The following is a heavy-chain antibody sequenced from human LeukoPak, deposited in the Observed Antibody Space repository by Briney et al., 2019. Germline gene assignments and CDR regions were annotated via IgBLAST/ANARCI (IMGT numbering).Heavy chain of an antibody. D-gene: IGHD6-13*01. J-gene: IGHJ5*02. CDR2: IYYSGST. V-gene: IGHV4-39*07. CDR1: GGSISSSSYY. Sequence: PSETLSLTCTVSGGSISSSSYYWGWIRQPPGKGLEWIGSIYYSGSTYYNPSLKSRVTISVDTSKNQFSLKLSSVTAADTAVYYCARRLALYSSSWYDPWGQGTLVTVSS. CDR3: ARRLALYSSSWYDP.